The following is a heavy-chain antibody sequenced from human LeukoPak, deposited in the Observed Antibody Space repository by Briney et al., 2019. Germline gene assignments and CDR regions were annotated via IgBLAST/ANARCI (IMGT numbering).Heavy chain of an antibody. Sequence: GGSLRLSCAASGFTFSSYAMSWVRQAPGKGLEWVSAISGSGGSTYYADSVKGRFTISRDNSKNTLYLQMNSLRAEDTAVYYCAKVGARDGYETYYFDYWGQGTLVTVSS. V-gene: IGHV3-23*01. J-gene: IGHJ4*02. CDR1: GFTFSSYA. CDR3: AKVGARDGYETYYFDY. CDR2: ISGSGGST. D-gene: IGHD5-12*01.